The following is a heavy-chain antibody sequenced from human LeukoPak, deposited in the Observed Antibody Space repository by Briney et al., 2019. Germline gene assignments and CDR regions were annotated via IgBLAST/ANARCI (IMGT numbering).Heavy chain of an antibody. D-gene: IGHD6-19*01. CDR2: ISSSSSYI. J-gene: IGHJ4*02. V-gene: IGHV3-21*01. CDR3: ARGGGVAGTDY. Sequence: GGSLRLSCAASGFTFSSYSTNWVRQAPGKGLEWVSSISSSSSYIYYADSVKGRFTISRDNAKNSLYLQMNSLRAEDTAVYYCARGGGVAGTDYWGQGTLVTVSS. CDR1: GFTFSSYS.